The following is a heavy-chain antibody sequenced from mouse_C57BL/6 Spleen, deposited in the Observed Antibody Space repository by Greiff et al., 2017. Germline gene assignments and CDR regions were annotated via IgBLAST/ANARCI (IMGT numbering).Heavy chain of an antibody. CDR1: GYTFTSYW. D-gene: IGHD1-1*01. J-gene: IGHJ4*01. V-gene: IGHV1-50*01. Sequence: QVQLQQPGAELVKPGASVKLSCKASGYTFTSYWMQWVKQRPGQGLAWIGEIDPSDSYTNYNQKFKGKATLTVDTSSSPAYMQLSSLTSEDSAVYYCAIRWDVDYYAMDYWGQGTSVTVSS. CDR2: IDPSDSYT. CDR3: AIRWDVDYYAMDY.